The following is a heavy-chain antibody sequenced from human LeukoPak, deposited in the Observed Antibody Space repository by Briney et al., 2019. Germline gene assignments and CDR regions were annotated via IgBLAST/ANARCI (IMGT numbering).Heavy chain of an antibody. Sequence: GGSLRLSCAASGFTFSSYGMHWVRQAPGKGLEWVAFIRNDGSNKYYADSVKGRFTISRDNSKNTLYLQMNSLRAEDTAVYYCAKDLIGSSWTFDYWGQATLVTASS. CDR3: AKDLIGSSWTFDY. J-gene: IGHJ4*02. D-gene: IGHD6-13*01. CDR1: GFTFSSYG. V-gene: IGHV3-30*02. CDR2: IRNDGSNK.